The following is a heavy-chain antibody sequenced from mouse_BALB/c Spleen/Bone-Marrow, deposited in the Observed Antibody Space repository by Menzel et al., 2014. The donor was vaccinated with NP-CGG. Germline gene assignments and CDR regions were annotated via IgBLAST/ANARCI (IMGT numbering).Heavy chain of an antibody. CDR3: AREGLRRRAAMDY. CDR2: ISSGGSYT. CDR1: GFTFSSYA. J-gene: IGHJ4*01. D-gene: IGHD2-4*01. Sequence: DVHLVESGGGLVKPGGSPKLSCAASGFTFSSYAMSWVRQSPEKRLEWVAEISSGGSYTYYPDTVTGRFTISRDNAKNTLYLEMSSLRSEGTAMYYCAREGLRRRAAMDYWGQGTSVTVSS. V-gene: IGHV5-9-4*01.